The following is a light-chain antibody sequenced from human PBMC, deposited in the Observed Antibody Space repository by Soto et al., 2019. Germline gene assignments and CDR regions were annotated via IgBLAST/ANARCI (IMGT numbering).Light chain of an antibody. Sequence: HSPLTPSLPPAEMATLSCRASQSVSSSYLAWYQQKPGQAPRLLIYGASSRATGIPDRFSASGSGTDFTLTISRLEAEDFAVYYCQQYDKAPLTFGQGSKVDIK. J-gene: IGKJ1*01. CDR1: QSVSSSY. V-gene: IGKV3-20*01. CDR3: QQYDKAPLT. CDR2: GAS.